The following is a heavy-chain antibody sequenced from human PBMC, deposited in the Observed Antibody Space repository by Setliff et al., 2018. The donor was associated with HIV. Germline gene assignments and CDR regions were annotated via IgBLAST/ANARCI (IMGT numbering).Heavy chain of an antibody. CDR3: ARQHLARGGYYYMDV. J-gene: IGHJ6*03. D-gene: IGHD3-10*01. Sequence: SETLSLTCTVSGGSINSGGYYWGWVRQPPGKGLEWIGSIFYSGSTNYNPSLKSRITISVDTSKNQFSLKLSSVTAADTAVYYCARQHLARGGYYYMDVWGKGTTVTVSS. CDR1: GGSINSGGYY. CDR2: IFYSGST. V-gene: IGHV4-39*01.